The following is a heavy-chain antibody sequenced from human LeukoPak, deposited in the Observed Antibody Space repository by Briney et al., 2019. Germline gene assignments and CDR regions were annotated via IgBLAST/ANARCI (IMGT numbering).Heavy chain of an antibody. J-gene: IGHJ4*02. D-gene: IGHD3-3*01. CDR3: ARGVPRADY. CDR2: IDTNTGNP. Sequence: ASVKVSCKASGYTFTNYTINWVRLAPGQGLEWMGWIDTNTGNPTYAQGFTGRFVFSLDTSVSTAYLQISSLKAEDTAVYYCARGVPRADYWGQGTLVTVSS. V-gene: IGHV7-4-1*02. CDR1: GYTFTNYT.